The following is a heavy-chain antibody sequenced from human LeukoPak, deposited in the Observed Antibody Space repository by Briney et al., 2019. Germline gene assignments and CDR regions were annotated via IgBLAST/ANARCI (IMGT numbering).Heavy chain of an antibody. CDR2: ISAYNGNT. Sequence: GASVKVSCKASGYTFTSYGISWVRQAPGQGLEWMGWISAYNGNTNYAQKFQGRVTMTRDTSTSTVYMELSSLRSEDTAVYYCARGGRYCSSTSCPFDYWGQGTLVTVSS. J-gene: IGHJ4*02. V-gene: IGHV1-18*01. D-gene: IGHD2-2*01. CDR1: GYTFTSYG. CDR3: ARGGRYCSSTSCPFDY.